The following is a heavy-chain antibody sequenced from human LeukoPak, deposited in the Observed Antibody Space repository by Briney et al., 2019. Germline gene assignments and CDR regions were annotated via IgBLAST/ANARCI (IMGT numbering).Heavy chain of an antibody. CDR2: IYYGGST. D-gene: IGHD3-9*01. V-gene: IGHV4-59*08. J-gene: IGHJ3*02. CDR1: GGSISSYY. CDR3: ARRVDILTGYYSVDNAFDI. Sequence: SETLSLTCTVSGGSISSYYWSWIRQPPGKGLEWLGYIYYGGSTNYNPSLKSRVTISVDTSKNQFSLKLSSVTAADTAVYYCARRVDILTGYYSVDNAFDIWGQGTMVTVSS.